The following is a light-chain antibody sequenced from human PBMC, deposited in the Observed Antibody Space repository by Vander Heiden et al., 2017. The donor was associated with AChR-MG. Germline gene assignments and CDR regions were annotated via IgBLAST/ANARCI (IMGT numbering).Light chain of an antibody. CDR1: SSDVGSYNL. CDR2: EGS. Sequence: QSALTQPASVSGSPGQSITISCPGTSSDVGSYNLVSWYQQRPGKAPKLMIYEGSKRPSGVSNRFSGSKSGNTASLTISGLQAEDEADYYCCSYAGSVVFGGGTKLTVL. V-gene: IGLV2-23*01. J-gene: IGLJ2*01. CDR3: CSYAGSVV.